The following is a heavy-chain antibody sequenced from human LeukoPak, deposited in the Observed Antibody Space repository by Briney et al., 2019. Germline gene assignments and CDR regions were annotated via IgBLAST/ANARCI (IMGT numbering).Heavy chain of an antibody. J-gene: IGHJ6*03. V-gene: IGHV4-4*07. Sequence: SETLSLTCTVSGGSISGYYWSWIRQPAGKGLEWIGRIYTSGSTNYNPSLKSRVTMSVDTSKNQFSLKLSSVTAADTAVYYCARAWSSSSYYYYYMDVWGKGTTVTVSS. CDR1: GGSISGYY. CDR2: IYTSGST. D-gene: IGHD6-6*01. CDR3: ARAWSSSSYYYYYMDV.